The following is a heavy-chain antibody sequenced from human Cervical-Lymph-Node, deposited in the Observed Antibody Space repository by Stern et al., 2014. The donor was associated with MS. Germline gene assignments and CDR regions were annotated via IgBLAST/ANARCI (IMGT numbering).Heavy chain of an antibody. CDR3: ARDSPRVGSGWHRPIDY. J-gene: IGHJ4*02. CDR1: GYTFTSYG. CDR2: ISAYNGNT. D-gene: IGHD6-19*01. V-gene: IGHV1-18*04. Sequence: QVQLVQSGAEVKKPGASVKVSCKASGYTFTSYGISWVRQAPGQGLEWMGWISAYNGNTNYAQKLQGRVTMTTDTSTSTAYMELRSLRSDDTAVYYCARDSPRVGSGWHRPIDYWGQGTLVTVSS.